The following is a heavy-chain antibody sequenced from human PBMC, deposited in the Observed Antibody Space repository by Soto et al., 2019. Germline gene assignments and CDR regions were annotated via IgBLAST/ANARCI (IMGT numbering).Heavy chain of an antibody. J-gene: IGHJ5*02. CDR2: IYYSGST. V-gene: IGHV4-39*01. CDR1: GGSISSRGYY. Sequence: QLQLQESGPGLVKPSETLSLTCTVSGGSISSRGYYWGWIHQPPGKGLEWIGTIYYSGSTYYNPSHKSRVTISVDTSKNQFSLKLSSVTAADTAVYYCATSNWFDPWGQGTLVTVSS. CDR3: ATSNWFDP.